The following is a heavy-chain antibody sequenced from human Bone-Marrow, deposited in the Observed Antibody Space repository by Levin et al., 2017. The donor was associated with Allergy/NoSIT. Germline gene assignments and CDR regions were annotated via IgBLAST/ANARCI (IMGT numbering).Heavy chain of an antibody. CDR2: ISSSGSTI. V-gene: IGHV3-11*01. J-gene: IGHJ6*02. CDR3: ASRAAARPGVDYYYGMDV. Sequence: GESLKISCAASGFTFSDYYMSWIRQAPGKGLEWVSYISSSGSTIYYADSVKGRFTISRDNAKNSLYLQMNSLRPEDTAVYYCASRAAARPGVDYYYGMDVWGQGTTVTVSS. CDR1: GFTFSDYY. D-gene: IGHD6-6*01.